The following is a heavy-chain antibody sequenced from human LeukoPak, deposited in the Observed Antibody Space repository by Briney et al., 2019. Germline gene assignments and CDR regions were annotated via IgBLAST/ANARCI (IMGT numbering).Heavy chain of an antibody. J-gene: IGHJ5*02. CDR3: ARAGGVSFVARWFDP. CDR2: IIPILGIA. D-gene: IGHD5/OR15-5a*01. CDR1: GGTFSSYA. V-gene: IGHV1-69*04. Sequence: SVKVSCKASGGTFSSYAISWVRQAPGQGLEWMGRIIPILGIANYAQKFQGRVTITADKSTSTAYMELSSLRSDDTAVYYCARAGGVSFVARWFDPWGQGSLVTVSS.